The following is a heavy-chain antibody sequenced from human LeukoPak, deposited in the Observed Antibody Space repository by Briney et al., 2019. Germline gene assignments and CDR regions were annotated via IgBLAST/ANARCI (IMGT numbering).Heavy chain of an antibody. CDR3: ARQGYSYGTGWFDP. V-gene: IGHV4-59*05. D-gene: IGHD5-18*01. Sequence: SETLSLTCTVSGGSISSYYWSWIRQPPGKGLEWIGSIYYSGSTYYNPSLKSRVTISVDTSKNQFSLKLSSVTAADTAVYYCARQGYSYGTGWFDPWGQGTLVTVSS. J-gene: IGHJ5*02. CDR2: IYYSGST. CDR1: GGSISSYY.